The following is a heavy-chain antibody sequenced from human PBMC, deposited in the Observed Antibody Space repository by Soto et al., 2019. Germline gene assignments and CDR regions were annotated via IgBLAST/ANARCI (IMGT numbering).Heavy chain of an antibody. CDR3: AKGAFYSNSPQPFDS. J-gene: IGHJ4*02. V-gene: IGHV3-23*01. CDR1: GFTFSSFA. D-gene: IGHD4-4*01. CDR2: ISGSGGTT. Sequence: PGGSLRLSCAASGFTFSSFALTWVRQAPRKGLEWISAISGSGGTTFYAGSVKGRFTVSRDNVKKTLYLQMNSLRAEDTAVYYCAKGAFYSNSPQPFDSWGQGTQVTVSS.